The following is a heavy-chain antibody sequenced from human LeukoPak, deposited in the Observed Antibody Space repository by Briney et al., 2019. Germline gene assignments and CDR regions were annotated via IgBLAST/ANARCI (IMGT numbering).Heavy chain of an antibody. CDR2: INHSGST. Sequence: SETLSLTCAVYGGSFSGYYWSWIRQPPGKGLEWIGEINHSGSTNYNPSLKSRVTISVDTSKNQFSLKLSSVTAADTAVYYCAKRKYQLLSPHRDWGQGTLVTVSP. V-gene: IGHV4-34*01. D-gene: IGHD2-2*01. J-gene: IGHJ4*02. CDR1: GGSFSGYY. CDR3: AKRKYQLLSPHRD.